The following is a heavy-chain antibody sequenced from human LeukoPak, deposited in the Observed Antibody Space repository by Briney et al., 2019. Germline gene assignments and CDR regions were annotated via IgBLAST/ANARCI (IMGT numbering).Heavy chain of an antibody. CDR1: GFTFSDYY. CDR2: ISGSGGST. D-gene: IGHD3-22*01. V-gene: IGHV3-23*01. Sequence: HPGGSLRLSCAASGFTFSDYYMSWVRQAPGKGLEWVSAISGSGGSTYYADSVKGRFTISRDNSKNTLYLQMNSLRAEDTAVYYCAKAHSGYYSRAPEYFQHWGQGTLVTVSS. CDR3: AKAHSGYYSRAPEYFQH. J-gene: IGHJ1*01.